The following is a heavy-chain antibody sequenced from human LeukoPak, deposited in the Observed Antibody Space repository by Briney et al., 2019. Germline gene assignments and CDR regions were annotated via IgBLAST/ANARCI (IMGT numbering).Heavy chain of an antibody. CDR2: IIPIFGTA. J-gene: IGHJ4*02. Sequence: SVKVSCKASGGTFSSYAISWVRQAPGQGLEWMGGIIPIFGTANYAQKFQGRVTITADESTSTAYMELSSLRSEDTAVYYCARAPSALLVTDEYYFDYWGQGTLVAVSS. CDR3: ARAPSALLVTDEYYFDY. CDR1: GGTFSSYA. V-gene: IGHV1-69*13. D-gene: IGHD3-9*01.